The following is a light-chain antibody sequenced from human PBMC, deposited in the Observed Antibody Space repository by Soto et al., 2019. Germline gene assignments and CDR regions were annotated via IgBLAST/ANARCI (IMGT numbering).Light chain of an antibody. CDR1: SGHSNYA. CDR3: QTWGTGPWV. V-gene: IGLV4-69*01. Sequence: QLVLTQSPSASASLGASVKLTCTLSSGHSNYAIAWHQQQPEKGPRCLMKLNSSGSHSKGDGIPDRFSGSSSGAERYLTISSLQSEDEADYYCQTWGTGPWVFGGGTQLTVL. CDR2: LNSSGSH. J-gene: IGLJ3*02.